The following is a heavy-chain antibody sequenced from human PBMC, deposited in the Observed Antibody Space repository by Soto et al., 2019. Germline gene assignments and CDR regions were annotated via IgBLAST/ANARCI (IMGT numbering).Heavy chain of an antibody. CDR2: IYYSGST. Sequence: PSETLSLTFTVSGGSITSSSYYWGWIRQPPGKGLEWIGSIYYSGSTYYNPSLKSRVTISVDTSKNLFSLKLSSVTAADTAVYYCASRYYYGSGSSYYYYGMDVWGQGTTVT. V-gene: IGHV4-39*01. J-gene: IGHJ6*02. CDR1: GGSITSSSYY. D-gene: IGHD3-10*01. CDR3: ASRYYYGSGSSYYYYGMDV.